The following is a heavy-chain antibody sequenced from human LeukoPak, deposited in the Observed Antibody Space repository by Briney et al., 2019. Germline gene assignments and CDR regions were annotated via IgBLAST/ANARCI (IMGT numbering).Heavy chain of an antibody. CDR2: IRYDGSNK. CDR1: GFTFSIYG. Sequence: SGGSLRLSCAASGFTFSIYGMHWVRQAPGKGLEWVAFIRYDGSNKFYADSVKGRFTISRDNSKNTVYLQMNSLRAEDTAVYYCGGDGNRELPADKWGQGTLVTVSS. D-gene: IGHD1-7*01. J-gene: IGHJ4*02. V-gene: IGHV3-30*02. CDR3: GGDGNRELPADK.